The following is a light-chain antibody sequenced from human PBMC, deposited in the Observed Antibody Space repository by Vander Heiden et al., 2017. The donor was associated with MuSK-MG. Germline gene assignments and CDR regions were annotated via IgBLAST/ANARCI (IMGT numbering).Light chain of an antibody. CDR3: QAWDSGTGV. CDR2: QNH. J-gene: IGLJ2*01. V-gene: IGLV3-1*01. Sequence: SYELTQPPSVPLCPGQTASITCSGDKLVNKYVCWYQQRPGQSPVLVIYQNHNRPSGMPERFSGSKSGDTATLTISGTQPMDEAYYYCQAWDSGTGVFGGGTKLTVL. CDR1: KLVNKY.